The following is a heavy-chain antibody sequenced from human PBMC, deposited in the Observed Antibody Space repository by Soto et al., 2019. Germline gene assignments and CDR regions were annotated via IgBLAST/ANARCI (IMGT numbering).Heavy chain of an antibody. J-gene: IGHJ5*02. Sequence: QVQLQESGPGLVKPSETLSLTCTVSGGSISSGDYYWTWIRQHPGKGLEWIGYIYYSGTTYYNPSLKSRLTIFVDTSKNLFSLNLRSVTAADTAVYYCARVSATLTYRFDPWGQGTRVTVSS. CDR2: IYYSGTT. V-gene: IGHV4-31*03. CDR1: GGSISSGDYY. D-gene: IGHD4-17*01. CDR3: ARVSATLTYRFDP.